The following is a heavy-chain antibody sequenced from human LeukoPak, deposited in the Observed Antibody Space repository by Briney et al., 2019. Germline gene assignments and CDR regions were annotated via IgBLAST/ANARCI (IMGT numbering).Heavy chain of an antibody. CDR1: GFTFSDYY. J-gene: IGHJ6*02. V-gene: IGHV3-11*01. CDR2: ISSSGSTI. D-gene: IGHD6-19*01. Sequence: GGSLRLSCAASGFTFSDYYMSWIRQAPGKGLEWVSYISSSGSTIYYADSVKGRFTISRDNAKNSLYLQMNSLRAEDTAMYYCARARGSSGPRHYYYGMDVWGQGTTVTVSS. CDR3: ARARGSSGPRHYYYGMDV.